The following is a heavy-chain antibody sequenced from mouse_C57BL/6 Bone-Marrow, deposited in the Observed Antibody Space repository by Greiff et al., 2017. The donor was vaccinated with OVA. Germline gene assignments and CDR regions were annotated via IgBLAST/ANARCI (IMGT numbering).Heavy chain of an antibody. Sequence: VQLQQSGAELAKPGASVKLSCKASGYTFPSYWLHWVKQRPGQGLEWIGYINPSSGYTKYNQKFKDKATLTADKSSSTAYMQLSSLTYEDSAVYYCARSLYCYYAMDYWGQGTSVTVSS. J-gene: IGHJ4*01. CDR2: INPSSGYT. D-gene: IGHD2-3*01. CDR1: GYTFPSYW. CDR3: ARSLYCYYAMDY. V-gene: IGHV1-7*01.